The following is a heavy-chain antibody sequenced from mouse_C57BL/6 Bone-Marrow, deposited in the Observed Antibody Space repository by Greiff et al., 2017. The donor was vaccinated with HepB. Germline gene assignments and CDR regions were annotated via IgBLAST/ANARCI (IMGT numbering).Heavy chain of an antibody. Sequence: DVQLVESGGDLVKPGGSLKLSCAASGFTFSSYGMSWVRQTPDKRLEWVATISSGGSYTYYPDSVKGRFTISRDNAKNTLYLQMSSLKSEDTAMYYCARRVADYWGQGTTLTVSS. CDR1: GFTFSSYG. J-gene: IGHJ2*01. CDR3: ARRVADY. CDR2: ISSGGSYT. V-gene: IGHV5-6*02. D-gene: IGHD1-1*01.